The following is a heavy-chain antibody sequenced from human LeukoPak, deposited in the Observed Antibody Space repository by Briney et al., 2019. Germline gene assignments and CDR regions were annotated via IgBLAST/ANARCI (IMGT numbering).Heavy chain of an antibody. CDR3: ARRGKYGDYGIDY. V-gene: IGHV1-2*02. CDR1: GYTFTGYY. J-gene: IGHJ4*02. Sequence: GASVKVSCKASGYTFTGYYMHWVRQAPGQGLEWMGWINPNSGGTNYAQKFQGRVTMTRDTSISTAYMELSRLRSDDTAVYYCARRGKYGDYGIDYWGQGTLVTVSS. CDR2: INPNSGGT. D-gene: IGHD4-17*01.